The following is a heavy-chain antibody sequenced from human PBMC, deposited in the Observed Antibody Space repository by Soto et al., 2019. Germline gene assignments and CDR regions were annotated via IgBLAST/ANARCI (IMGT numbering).Heavy chain of an antibody. CDR1: GGSFNNYY. Sequence: QVQLQESGPGLGKPSETLSLPCTVSGGSFNNYYWSWIRQPPGEGLEWIGFVFYSGSTNYNPSLKSRVTISVDTSKHQFSLNLRSMTAADTAVYYCARLSLFMVRGVKYHSMDVWGKGTTVTVSS. CDR3: ARLSLFMVRGVKYHSMDV. CDR2: VFYSGST. J-gene: IGHJ6*03. V-gene: IGHV4-59*08. D-gene: IGHD3-10*01.